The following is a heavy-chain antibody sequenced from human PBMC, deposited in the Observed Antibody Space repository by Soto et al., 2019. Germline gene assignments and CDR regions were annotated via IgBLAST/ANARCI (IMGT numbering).Heavy chain of an antibody. CDR3: ASQYYYDSSGYFVDY. Sequence: SETLSLTCTVSGGSISSSSYYWGWIRQPPGKGLEWIGSIYYSGSTYYNPSLKSRVTISVDTSKNQFSLKLSPVTAADTAVYYCASQYYYDSSGYFVDYWGQGTLVTVSS. D-gene: IGHD3-22*01. J-gene: IGHJ4*02. CDR1: GGSISSSSYY. V-gene: IGHV4-39*01. CDR2: IYYSGST.